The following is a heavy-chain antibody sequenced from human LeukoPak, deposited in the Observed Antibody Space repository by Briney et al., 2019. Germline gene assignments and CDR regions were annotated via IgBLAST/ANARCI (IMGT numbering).Heavy chain of an antibody. CDR1: GYTFTSYG. CDR3: ARDNDILTGYFLFPFDD. J-gene: IGHJ4*02. D-gene: IGHD3-9*01. Sequence: ASVKVSCKAYGYTFTSYGISWVRQAPGQRLEWMGWISAYNGNTNYAQKLQGRVTMTTDTSTNTAYMELRSLRSDDTAVYYCARDNDILTGYFLFPFDDWGQGTLVTVSS. V-gene: IGHV1-18*01. CDR2: ISAYNGNT.